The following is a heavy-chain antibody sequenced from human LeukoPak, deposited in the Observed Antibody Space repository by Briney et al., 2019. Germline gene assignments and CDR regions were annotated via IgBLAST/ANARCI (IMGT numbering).Heavy chain of an antibody. CDR2: ISGRSGDT. J-gene: IGHJ4*02. CDR3: AKGVDGGNSGTGKY. CDR1: GFGFSTYA. D-gene: IGHD4-23*01. V-gene: IGHV3-23*01. Sequence: SGGSLRLSCAASGFGFSTYAMSWVRQAPGKGLEWVSAISGRSGDTYYADSVKGRFTISRDDSKSTLYLQMNSLRADDTAVYYCAKGVDGGNSGTGKYWGQGTLVTVSS.